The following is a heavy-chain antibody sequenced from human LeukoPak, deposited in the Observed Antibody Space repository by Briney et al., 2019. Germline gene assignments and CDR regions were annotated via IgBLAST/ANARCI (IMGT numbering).Heavy chain of an antibody. J-gene: IGHJ4*02. CDR1: GFTVITDY. D-gene: IGHD5-24*01. CDR3: ARVDMATNHLDY. Sequence: GGSLRLSCVASGFTVITDYMSWVRQAPGKGLEWVSVIYTGGRTYNADSVKGRITISRDSSENTLYLQMNSLRVEDTAMYYCARVDMATNHLDYWGQGTLVTVSS. V-gene: IGHV3-66*01. CDR2: IYTGGRT.